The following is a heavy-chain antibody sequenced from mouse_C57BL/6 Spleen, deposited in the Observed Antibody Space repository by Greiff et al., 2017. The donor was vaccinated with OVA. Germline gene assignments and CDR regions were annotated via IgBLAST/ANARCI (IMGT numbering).Heavy chain of an antibody. V-gene: IGHV1-82*01. J-gene: IGHJ4*01. CDR3: AIRYPYAMDY. Sequence: VKLVESGPELVKPGASVKISCKASGYAFSSSWMNWVKQRPGTGLEWIGRIYPGDGDTNYNGKFKGKATLTADKSSSTAYMQLSSLTSEDSAVYFCAIRYPYAMDYWGQGTSVTVSS. CDR2: IYPGDGDT. D-gene: IGHD1-1*01. CDR1: GYAFSSSW.